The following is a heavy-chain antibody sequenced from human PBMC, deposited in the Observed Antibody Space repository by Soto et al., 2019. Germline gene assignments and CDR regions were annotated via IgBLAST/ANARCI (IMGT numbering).Heavy chain of an antibody. J-gene: IGHJ4*02. Sequence: EVQLLESGGGLVQPGGSLRLSCAASGFTFNNYAMTWVRQAPGKGLEWVSAISGGGDTTSYADSVKGRLTVSRAGSKNPLYLQMSSRRAEDPALYSCAKGRGGSGSLTPRVDFWGQGTLVTVSS. V-gene: IGHV3-23*01. CDR3: AKGRGGSGSLTPRVDF. D-gene: IGHD3-10*01. CDR1: GFTFNNYA. CDR2: ISGGGDTT.